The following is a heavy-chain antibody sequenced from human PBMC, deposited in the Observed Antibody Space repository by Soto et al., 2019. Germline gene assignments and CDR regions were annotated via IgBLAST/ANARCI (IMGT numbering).Heavy chain of an antibody. CDR3: ARTFITYIDSGSYFRDAFDI. CDR1: GFTFSSNW. CDR2: INNDGSSA. D-gene: IGHD3-10*01. Sequence: EVQLVESGGGLVQPGGSLRLSCAASGFTFSSNWMHWVRQAPGTGLVWVSRINNDGSSARYADSVKGRFTISRDNAKNTLYLQMDSLRADDTAVYYCARTFITYIDSGSYFRDAFDIWGQGTKVTVSS. J-gene: IGHJ3*02. V-gene: IGHV3-74*01.